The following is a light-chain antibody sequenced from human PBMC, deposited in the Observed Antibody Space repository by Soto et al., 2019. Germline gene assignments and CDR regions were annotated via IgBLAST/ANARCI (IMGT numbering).Light chain of an antibody. V-gene: IGKV1-5*03. J-gene: IGKJ2*01. Sequence: DIPMTQSPSTLSASVGDRVTITCGASQSISSWLAWYQQKPGKAPKLLIYKASSLESGVPSRFSGSGSGTEFTLTISSLQPDDFATYYCQQYNSYSYTFGQGTKLEIK. CDR3: QQYNSYSYT. CDR2: KAS. CDR1: QSISSW.